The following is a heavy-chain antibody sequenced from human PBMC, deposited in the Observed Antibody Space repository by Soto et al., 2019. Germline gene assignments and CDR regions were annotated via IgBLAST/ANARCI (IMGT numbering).Heavy chain of an antibody. J-gene: IGHJ5*01. D-gene: IGHD2-2*01. CDR1: GFTFSSYS. Sequence: EVHLVESGGXLVKPGGSLRLSCAASGFTFSSYSMNWVRQAPGKGLEWXSSISTSSTYIHYADSMKGRFTISRDNAKNSLYLQMNSLRAEDTAVYYCARDIAPPALPARWFDSWGQGTLVTVSS. CDR2: ISTSSTYI. V-gene: IGHV3-21*01. CDR3: ARDIAPPALPARWFDS.